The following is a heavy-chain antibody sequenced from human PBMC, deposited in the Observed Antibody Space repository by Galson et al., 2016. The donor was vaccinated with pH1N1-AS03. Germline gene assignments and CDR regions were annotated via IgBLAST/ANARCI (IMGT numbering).Heavy chain of an antibody. V-gene: IGHV3-48*02. J-gene: IGHJ4*02. CDR3: ARELHYGWLVPGY. D-gene: IGHD6-19*01. Sequence: SLRLSCAASGFTFSSYSMNWVRQALGKGLEWVSYISSSSSTIYYADSVKGRFTISRDNAKNSLYLQMNSLRDEDTAVYYCARELHYGWLVPGYWGQGTLVTVSS. CDR1: GFTFSSYS. CDR2: ISSSSSTI.